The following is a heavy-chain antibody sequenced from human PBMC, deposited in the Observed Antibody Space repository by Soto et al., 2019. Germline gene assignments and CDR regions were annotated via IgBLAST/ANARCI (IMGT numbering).Heavy chain of an antibody. CDR3: ARTKCSGGSCYSWSLDY. CDR1: GGSITTGGYY. J-gene: IGHJ4*02. Sequence: SETLSLTCTVSGGSITTGGYYWSWIRQLPGKGLECIGHRYYSESTYYNPSLKSRVSISLDTSKNQFSLKLSFVTAADTAMYYCARTKCSGGSCYSWSLDYWGEGTPVPVS. V-gene: IGHV4-31*03. D-gene: IGHD2-15*01. CDR2: RYYSEST.